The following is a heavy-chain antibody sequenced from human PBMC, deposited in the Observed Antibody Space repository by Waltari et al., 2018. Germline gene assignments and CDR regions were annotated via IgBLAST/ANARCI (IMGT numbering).Heavy chain of an antibody. CDR2: IYSGGST. CDR1: GFTVSSNY. J-gene: IGHJ4*02. Sequence: EVQLVESGGGLIQPGGSLRLSCAASGFTVSSNYMSWVRQAPGKGLEWVSVIYSGGSTYYADSVKGRFTISRDNSKNTLYLQMNSLRAEDTAVYYCAGGKIYSSGGSDYWGQGTLVTVSS. CDR3: AGGKIYSSGGSDY. D-gene: IGHD6-19*01. V-gene: IGHV3-53*01.